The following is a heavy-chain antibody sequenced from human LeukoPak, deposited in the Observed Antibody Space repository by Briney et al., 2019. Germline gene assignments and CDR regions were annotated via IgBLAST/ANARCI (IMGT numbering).Heavy chain of an antibody. CDR3: ARDLGMVVAEDAFDI. Sequence: ASVKVSCKASGYTFTSYGISWVRQAPGQGLEWMGWISAYNGNTNYAQKLQGRVTMTTDTSTSTAYMELRSLRSDDTAVYYCARDLGMVVAEDAFDIWGQGTMVTVSS. CDR1: GYTFTSYG. V-gene: IGHV1-18*01. CDR2: ISAYNGNT. D-gene: IGHD2-15*01. J-gene: IGHJ3*02.